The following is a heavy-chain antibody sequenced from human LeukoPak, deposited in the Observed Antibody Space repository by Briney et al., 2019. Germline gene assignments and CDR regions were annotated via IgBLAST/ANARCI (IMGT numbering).Heavy chain of an antibody. Sequence: GGSLGLSCAASGFTFSSYGMHWVRQAPGKGLEWVAVIWYDGSNKYYADSVKGRFTISRDNSKNTLYLQMNSLRAEDTAVYYCARTAAAGLYYFDYWGQGTLVTVSS. CDR3: ARTAAAGLYYFDY. J-gene: IGHJ4*02. V-gene: IGHV3-33*01. D-gene: IGHD6-13*01. CDR2: IWYDGSNK. CDR1: GFTFSSYG.